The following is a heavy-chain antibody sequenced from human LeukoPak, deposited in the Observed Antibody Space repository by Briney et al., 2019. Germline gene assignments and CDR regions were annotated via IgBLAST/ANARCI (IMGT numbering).Heavy chain of an antibody. CDR3: AKSGVRGVIIFWFDP. D-gene: IGHD3-10*01. V-gene: IGHV3-23*01. CDR2: ISGSGGST. CDR1: GFTFRSYA. J-gene: IGHJ5*02. Sequence: GGSLRLSCAASGFTFRSYAMSWVRQAPGKGLEWVSAISGSGGSTYYAGSVKGRFTISRDNSKNTLYLQMNSLRAEDTAVYHCAKSGVRGVIIFWFDPWGQGTLVTVSS.